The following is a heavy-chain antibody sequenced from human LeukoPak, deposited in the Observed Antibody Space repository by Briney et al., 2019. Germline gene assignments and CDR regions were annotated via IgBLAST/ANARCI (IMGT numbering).Heavy chain of an antibody. V-gene: IGHV4-59*01. D-gene: IGHD3-10*01. CDR3: ASYYHGFDY. J-gene: IGHJ4*02. CDR2: IYSSGST. Sequence: PSETLSLTCSVSGGSLSNYYWTWIRQPPGKGLEWIGYIYSSGSTNYNPSLRSRVSISVDTSENQFSLNLSSVTAADTAVYYCASYYHGFDYWGQGTLVTVSS. CDR1: GGSLSNYY.